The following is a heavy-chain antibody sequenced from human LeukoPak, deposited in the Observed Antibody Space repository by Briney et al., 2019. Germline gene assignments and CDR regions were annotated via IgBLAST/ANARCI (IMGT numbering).Heavy chain of an antibody. J-gene: IGHJ4*02. V-gene: IGHV3-15*01. D-gene: IGHD1-26*01. Sequence: WIRQAPGKGLEWVGRIKSKTDGGTTDYAAPVKGRFTISRDDSKNTLYLQMNSLKTEDTAVYYCGVGGESFDYWGQGTLVTVSS. CDR3: GVGGESFDY. CDR2: IKSKTDGGTT.